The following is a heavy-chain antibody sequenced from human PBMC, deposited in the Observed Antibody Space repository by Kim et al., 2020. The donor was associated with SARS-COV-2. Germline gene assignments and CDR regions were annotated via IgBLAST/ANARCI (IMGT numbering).Heavy chain of an antibody. J-gene: IGHJ4*02. Sequence: GGSLRLSCAASGFTLTKSDMTWVRQAPGKGLEWVSTIAYSGTATWYADSVRGRFTISRDISKNSLYLQMNSLRVDDAATYYCAKGPNDLVSRKLDFWTPGTLVTVSS. D-gene: IGHD5-12*01. CDR2: IAYSGTAT. CDR1: GFTLTKSD. V-gene: IGHV3-23*05. CDR3: AKGPNDLVSRKLDF.